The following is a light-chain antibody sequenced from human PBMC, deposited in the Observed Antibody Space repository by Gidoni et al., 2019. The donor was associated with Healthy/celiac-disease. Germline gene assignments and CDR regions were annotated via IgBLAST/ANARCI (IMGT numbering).Light chain of an antibody. J-gene: IGKJ1*01. CDR1: QSVLYSSNNKHY. V-gene: IGKV4-1*01. Sequence: VMTQSPDSLAVSLGERATINFKSSQSVLYSSNNKHYLAWYQQKPGQPPNLLIYLASTRESGVPDRFSGSGSGTDFTLTISSLQAEDVAVYYCQQYYSTAWTFGQGTKVEIK. CDR2: LAS. CDR3: QQYYSTAWT.